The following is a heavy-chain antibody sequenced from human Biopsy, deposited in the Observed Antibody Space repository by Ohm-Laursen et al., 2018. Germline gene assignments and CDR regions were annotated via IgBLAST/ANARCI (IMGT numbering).Heavy chain of an antibody. D-gene: IGHD2/OR15-2a*01. CDR1: GGSLSSYY. Sequence: SGTLSLTCTVSGGSLSSYYWSWIRQTPGKGLEWIGYIYYSGSTNYNPSLKSRVTISVDTSKNQFSLRLNSVTAADTAVYYCARATNSTGWPYYYFYGMDVWGQGTTVTVSS. CDR3: ARATNSTGWPYYYFYGMDV. J-gene: IGHJ6*02. V-gene: IGHV4-59*01. CDR2: IYYSGST.